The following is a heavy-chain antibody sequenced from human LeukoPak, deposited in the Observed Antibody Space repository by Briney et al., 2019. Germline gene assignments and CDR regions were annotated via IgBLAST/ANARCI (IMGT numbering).Heavy chain of an antibody. J-gene: IGHJ6*03. CDR1: GFTFSSYS. Sequence: PGGSLRLSCAASGFTFSSYSMNWVRQAPGKGLEWVSSISSSSSYKYYADSVKGRFTISRDNAKNSLYLQMNSLRAEDTAVYYCARSPLPGGDHELAEYYYYYYMDVWGKGTTVTISS. CDR2: ISSSSSYK. CDR3: ARSPLPGGDHELAEYYYYYYMDV. V-gene: IGHV3-21*01. D-gene: IGHD2-21*02.